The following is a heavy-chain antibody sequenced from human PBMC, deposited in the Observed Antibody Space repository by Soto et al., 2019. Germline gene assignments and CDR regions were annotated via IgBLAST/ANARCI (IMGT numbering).Heavy chain of an antibody. D-gene: IGHD2-21*02. CDR1: GGSISSGGYY. J-gene: IGHJ4*02. CDR2: IYYSGST. V-gene: IGHV4-31*03. Sequence: SETLSLTCTVSGGSISSGGYYWSWIRQHPGKGLEWIGYIYYSGSTYYNPSLKSRVTISVDTSKNQFSLKLSSVTAADTAVYYCARDVTKYFDYWGQGTLVTVSS. CDR3: ARDVTKYFDY.